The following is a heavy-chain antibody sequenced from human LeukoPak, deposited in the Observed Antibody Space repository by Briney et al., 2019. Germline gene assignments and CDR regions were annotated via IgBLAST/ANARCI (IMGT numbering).Heavy chain of an antibody. CDR2: ISESSVYI. CDR1: GFTFSSYI. Sequence: GGSLRLSCAGSGFTFSSYIMNWVRHAPGKGLEWVSSISESSVYINYADSVKGRFTISRDNAKYSLYLQMTSLRAEDTAVYYCARSYYDSGGYPHSDLDYWGQGTLVTVSS. D-gene: IGHD3-22*01. J-gene: IGHJ4*02. CDR3: ARSYYDSGGYPHSDLDY. V-gene: IGHV3-21*01.